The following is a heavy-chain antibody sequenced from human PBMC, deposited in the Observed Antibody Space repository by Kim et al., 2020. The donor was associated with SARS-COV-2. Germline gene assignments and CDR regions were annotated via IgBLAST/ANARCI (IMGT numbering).Heavy chain of an antibody. CDR3: ARRDDFWSGYYYYYYG. V-gene: IGHV4-39*01. CDR1: GGSISSSSYY. Sequence: SETLSLTCTVSGGSISSSSYYWGWIRQPPGKGLEWIGSIYYSGSTYYNPSLKSRVTISVDTSKNQFSLKLSSVTAADTAVYYCARRDDFWSGYYYYYYG. D-gene: IGHD3-3*01. J-gene: IGHJ6*01. CDR2: IYYSGST.